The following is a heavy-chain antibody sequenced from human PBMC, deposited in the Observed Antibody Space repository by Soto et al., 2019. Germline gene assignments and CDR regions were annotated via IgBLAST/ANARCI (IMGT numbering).Heavy chain of an antibody. CDR2: ISYDGSNK. CDR3: AKDSVNIVVVVADVYYYYYMDV. D-gene: IGHD2-15*01. V-gene: IGHV3-30*18. J-gene: IGHJ6*03. CDR1: GFTFSSYG. Sequence: PGGSLRLSCAASGFTFSSYGMHWVRQAPGKGLEWVAVISYDGSNKYYADSVKGRFTISRDNSKNTLYLRMNSRRAEDTAVYYCAKDSVNIVVVVADVYYYYYMDVWGKGTTVTVSS.